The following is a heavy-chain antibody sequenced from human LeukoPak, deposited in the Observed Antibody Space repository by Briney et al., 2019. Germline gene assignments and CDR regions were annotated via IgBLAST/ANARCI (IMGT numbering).Heavy chain of an antibody. D-gene: IGHD6-13*01. J-gene: IGHJ3*02. Sequence: ASVTVSCKASGYIFTIYSISWVRQAPGQGLEWMGWISAYNGDTNYVQKFQGRVTMTTDTSTSTAYMELKSLRSDDTAVYYCAREEGAPIAAANIWGLGTKVTVSS. CDR2: ISAYNGDT. V-gene: IGHV1-18*01. CDR3: AREEGAPIAAANI. CDR1: GYIFTIYS.